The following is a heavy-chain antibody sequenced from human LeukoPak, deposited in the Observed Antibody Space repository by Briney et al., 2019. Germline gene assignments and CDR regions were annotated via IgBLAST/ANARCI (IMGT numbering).Heavy chain of an antibody. CDR3: ARRGSSTSWDRYFDY. CDR2: INRSGST. J-gene: IGHJ4*02. V-gene: IGHV4-34*01. D-gene: IGHD2-2*01. CDR1: GGSFSGYY. Sequence: PSETLSLTCAVNGGSFSGYYWSWIRQPPGKGLEWIGEINRSGSTNYNPSLKSRVTISVDTFKNQFSLKLSSVTAADTAVYYCARRGSSTSWDRYFDYWGQGTLVTVSS.